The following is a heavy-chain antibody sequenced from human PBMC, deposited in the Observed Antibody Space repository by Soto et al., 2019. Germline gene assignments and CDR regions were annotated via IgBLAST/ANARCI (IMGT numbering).Heavy chain of an antibody. V-gene: IGHV4-30-4*01. CDR3: ASRHSSPYFDY. CDR1: GGSISSGDYY. J-gene: IGHJ4*02. D-gene: IGHD6-13*01. Sequence: QVQLQESGPGLVKPSQTLSLTCTVSGGSISSGDYYWSWIRQPPGKGLEWIGSIYYSGSTYYNPSLKRRVTISVDTPKNQFSLKLNSVTAADTAVYYCASRHSSPYFDYWGQGTLVTVSS. CDR2: IYYSGST.